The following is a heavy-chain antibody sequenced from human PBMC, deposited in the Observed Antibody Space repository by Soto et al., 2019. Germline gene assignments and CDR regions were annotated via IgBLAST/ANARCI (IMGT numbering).Heavy chain of an antibody. D-gene: IGHD1-1*01. CDR1: GGSINSGDYY. CDR3: ASTLSTYYFDF. CDR2: THYTGST. V-gene: IGHV4-30-4*01. Sequence: SETLSLTCSVSGGSINSGDYYWSWLRQAPGKGLEWIGFTHYTGSTFYSPSLKSRATISVDTSKKQFSVRLSSVTAADTAVYYCASTLSTYYFDFWGQGALVT. J-gene: IGHJ4*02.